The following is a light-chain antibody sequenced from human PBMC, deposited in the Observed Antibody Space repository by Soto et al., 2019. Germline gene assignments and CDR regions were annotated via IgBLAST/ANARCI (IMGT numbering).Light chain of an antibody. CDR2: KAS. V-gene: IGKV1-5*03. Sequence: DIQMTQSPSTLSASVGDRVIISCRASQSIDTSLAWYQQKPGKAPKLLIYKASTLESEVPSRFSGSGSGTQFTLTITSLQPDDFATYYCQQYNTYPVTFGQGTKLEIK. J-gene: IGKJ2*01. CDR3: QQYNTYPVT. CDR1: QSIDTS.